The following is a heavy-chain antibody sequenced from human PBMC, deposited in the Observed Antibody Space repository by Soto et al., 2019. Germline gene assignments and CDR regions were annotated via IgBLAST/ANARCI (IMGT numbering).Heavy chain of an antibody. J-gene: IGHJ6*02. CDR2: IIPIFGTP. D-gene: IGHD2-2*01. Sequence: SVKVSCKASGFTFTSSAVQWVRQAPGQGLEWMGGIIPIFGTPTYAQKLQGRVTITADESTSTAYMELSSLRSEDTAVYYCARHDCISSSCYYYYYYGMDVWGQGTTVTVSS. CDR1: GFTFTSSA. V-gene: IGHV1-69*13. CDR3: ARHDCISSSCYYYYYYGMDV.